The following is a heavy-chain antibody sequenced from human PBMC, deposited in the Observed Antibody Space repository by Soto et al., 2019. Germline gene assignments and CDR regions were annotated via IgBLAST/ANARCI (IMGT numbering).Heavy chain of an antibody. CDR2: ISYDGSNK. J-gene: IGHJ6*02. CDR3: ARDGPYYYDSSGYLRGYYYYGMDV. V-gene: IGHV3-30-3*01. Sequence: QVQLVESGGGVVQPGRSLRLSCAASGFTFSSYAMHWVRQAPGKGLEWVAVISYDGSNKYYADSVKGRFTISRDNSKNTLYLQMNSLRAEDTAVYYCARDGPYYYDSSGYLRGYYYYGMDVWGQGTTVTVSS. CDR1: GFTFSSYA. D-gene: IGHD3-22*01.